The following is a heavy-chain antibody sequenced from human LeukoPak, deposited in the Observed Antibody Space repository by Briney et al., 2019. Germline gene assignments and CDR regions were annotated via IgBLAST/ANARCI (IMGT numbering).Heavy chain of an antibody. CDR2: IFSTGST. CDR1: GGSLSSYH. Sequence: PSETLSLTCTVSGGSLSSYHWNWIRQPPGKGLEWIGYIFSTGSTNYNPSLKSRVTISLDPSKSQFSLRLTSVTAADTAVYYCARRYGSGSYDKFDYWGQGTLVTVSS. V-gene: IGHV4-59*08. CDR3: ARRYGSGSYDKFDY. J-gene: IGHJ4*02. D-gene: IGHD3-10*01.